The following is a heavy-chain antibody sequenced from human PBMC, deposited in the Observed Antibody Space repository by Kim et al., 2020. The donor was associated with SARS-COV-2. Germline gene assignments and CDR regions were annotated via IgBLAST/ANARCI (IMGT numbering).Heavy chain of an antibody. J-gene: IGHJ4*02. CDR1: GFTFSDYV. V-gene: IGHV3-23*01. D-gene: IGHD4-17*01. CDR2: ISRSGDNS. Sequence: GGSLRLSCAASGFTFSDYVMTWIRQAPGKGLEWVSAISRSGDNSYYADSVKGRFRIFRVNSKNMLYLQLNNLRADDTAIYYCAKALSLADYGHWGQGTLVTVSS. CDR3: AKALSLADYGH.